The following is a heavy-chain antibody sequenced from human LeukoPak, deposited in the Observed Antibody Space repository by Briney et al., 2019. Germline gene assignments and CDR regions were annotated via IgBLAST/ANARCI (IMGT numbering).Heavy chain of an antibody. CDR2: IIPNSGGT. D-gene: IGHD6-6*01. CDR1: GDTFTGYY. J-gene: IGHJ4*02. CDR3: VRKSAARRTSEFDY. Sequence: ASVKVSCKASGDTFTGYYMNWVRQAPGQGLEWMGWIIPNSGGTNYAQKFQGRVTMTSDTSINTGYMELSSLKSDDTAVYYCVRKSAARRTSEFDYWGQGSLVTVSS. V-gene: IGHV1-2*02.